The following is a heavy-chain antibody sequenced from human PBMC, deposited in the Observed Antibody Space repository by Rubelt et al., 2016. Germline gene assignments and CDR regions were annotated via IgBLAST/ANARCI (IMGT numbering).Heavy chain of an antibody. CDR2: ISAYNGNT. J-gene: IGHJ5*02. CDR1: GGTFSSYA. CDR3: ARCKGGTCILINQGFDP. V-gene: IGHV1-18*01. D-gene: IGHD1/OR15-1a*01. Sequence: QVQLVQSGAEVKKPGSSVKVSCKASGGTFSSYAISWVRQAPGQGLEWMGGISAYNGNTNYAQKLQGRVTMTTDTSTTTAYMELRSLTSDDTAVYYCARCKGGTCILINQGFDPWGQGTLVTVSS.